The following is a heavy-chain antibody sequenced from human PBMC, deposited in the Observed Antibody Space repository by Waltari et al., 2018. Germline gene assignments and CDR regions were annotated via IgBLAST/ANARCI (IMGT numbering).Heavy chain of an antibody. CDR2: IYYSGST. Sequence: QLQLQESGPGLVKPSETLSLTCTVSGGSISSSSYYWGWIRQPPGKGLEWIGRIYYSGSTYDNPSRKSRVTISVDTSKNQFSLKLSSVTAADTAVYYCARLSYYDSSGYYRGGFDIWGQGTMVTVSS. CDR1: GGSISSSSYY. CDR3: ARLSYYDSSGYYRGGFDI. V-gene: IGHV4-39*01. D-gene: IGHD3-22*01. J-gene: IGHJ3*02.